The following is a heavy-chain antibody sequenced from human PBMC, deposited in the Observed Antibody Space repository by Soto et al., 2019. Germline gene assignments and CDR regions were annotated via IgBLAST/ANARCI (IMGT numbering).Heavy chain of an antibody. D-gene: IGHD2-21*02. V-gene: IGHV3-15*01. CDR3: TTYSTQTFCDGGPCYSVQTNILDS. CDR1: GFSFSNAW. Sequence: EVQLVETGGGVVKPGGYLTLSCAASGFSFSNAWMSWVRQAPGKGQEWVGHIKSKSVGGTKDYTAPVKGRITISRDDSKDTLYLHLNSLKTRDKAVYYCTTYSTQTFCDGGPCYSVQTNILDSWGQGILVTVSS. CDR2: IKSKSVGGTK. J-gene: IGHJ4*02.